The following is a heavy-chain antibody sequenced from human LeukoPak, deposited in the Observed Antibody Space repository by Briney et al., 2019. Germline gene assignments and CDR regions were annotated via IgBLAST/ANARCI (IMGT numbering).Heavy chain of an antibody. D-gene: IGHD5-12*01. CDR2: IYSGGST. CDR1: GFTVSSNY. CDR3: ARVGYSGYLDY. Sequence: GGSLRPSCAASGFTVSSNYMSWVRQAPGKGLEWASVIYSGGSTYYADSVKGRFTISRDNSKNTLYLQMNSLRAEDTAVYYCARVGYSGYLDYWGQGTLVTVSS. J-gene: IGHJ4*02. V-gene: IGHV3-53*01.